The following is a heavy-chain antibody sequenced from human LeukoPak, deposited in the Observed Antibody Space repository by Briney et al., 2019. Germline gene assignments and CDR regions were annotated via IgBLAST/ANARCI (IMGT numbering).Heavy chain of an antibody. V-gene: IGHV1-24*01. Sequence: GASVKVSCKASGYTLTELSMHWVRQAPGKGLEWMGGFDPEDGETIYAQKFQGRVTMTEDTSTDTAYMELSSLRSEDTAVYYCATGRYGGYQVFYWGQGTLVTVSS. CDR1: GYTLTELS. CDR3: ATGRYGGYQVFY. D-gene: IGHD5-12*01. CDR2: FDPEDGET. J-gene: IGHJ4*02.